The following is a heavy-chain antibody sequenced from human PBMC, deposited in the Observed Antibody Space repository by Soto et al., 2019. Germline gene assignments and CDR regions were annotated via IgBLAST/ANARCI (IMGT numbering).Heavy chain of an antibody. CDR3: ARGSGYHNY. Sequence: EVQLVQSGAEVRKPGESLKISCKGSGYTFTTNWIAWVRQMPGKGLERMGIIYPGDSDTKYSPSFQGQVTISADKSISTAYLQWNSLEASDTAMYYCARGSGYHNYWGQGTLVTVSS. CDR1: GYTFTTNW. CDR2: IYPGDSDT. V-gene: IGHV5-51*01. J-gene: IGHJ4*02. D-gene: IGHD5-12*01.